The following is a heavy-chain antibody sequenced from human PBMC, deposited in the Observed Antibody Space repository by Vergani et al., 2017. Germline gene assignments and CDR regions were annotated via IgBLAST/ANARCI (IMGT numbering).Heavy chain of an antibody. J-gene: IGHJ3*02. CDR3: ARVPSPSGSGWGGGHAFDI. CDR1: GFTFSSYS. CDR2: ISSSSSYI. D-gene: IGHD6-19*01. Sequence: EVQLVESGGGLVQPGGSLRLSCAASGFTFSSYSMNWVRQAPGKGLEWVSSISSSSSYIYYADSVKGRFTISRDNAKNSLYLQMNSLRAEDTAVYYCARVPSPSGSGWGGGHAFDIWGQGTMVTVSS. V-gene: IGHV3-21*02.